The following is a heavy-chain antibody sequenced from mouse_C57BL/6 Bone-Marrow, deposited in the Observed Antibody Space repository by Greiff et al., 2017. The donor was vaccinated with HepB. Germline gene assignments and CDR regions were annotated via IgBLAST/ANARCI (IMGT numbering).Heavy chain of an antibody. J-gene: IGHJ3*01. V-gene: IGHV1-64*01. CDR2: IHPNSGST. CDR3: ARFYYGSSSWFAY. D-gene: IGHD1-1*01. Sequence: VQLQQPGAELVKPGASVKLSCKASGYTFTSYWMHWVKQRPGQGLEWIGMIHPNSGSTNYNEKFKSKATLTVDKSSSTAYMQLSSLTAEDSAVSYCARFYYGSSSWFAYWGQGTLVTVSA. CDR1: GYTFTSYW.